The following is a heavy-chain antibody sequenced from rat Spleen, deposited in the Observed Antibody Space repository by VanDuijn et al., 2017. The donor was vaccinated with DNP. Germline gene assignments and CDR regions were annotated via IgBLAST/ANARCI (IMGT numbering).Heavy chain of an antibody. CDR1: ELSLTNNI. CDR2: IWNHGGT. D-gene: IGHD1-11*01. J-gene: IGHJ2*01. Sequence: QVRLKESGPGLVQPSQTLSLICTVSELSLTNNIVTWIRQPPGKGPEWMGVIWNHGGTDYNSTLKSRLSFSWDTSKSQVFLKMNSLQTEDIATYYCAREGEGYFDYWGQGVMVTVSS. CDR3: AREGEGYFDY. V-gene: IGHV2-47*01.